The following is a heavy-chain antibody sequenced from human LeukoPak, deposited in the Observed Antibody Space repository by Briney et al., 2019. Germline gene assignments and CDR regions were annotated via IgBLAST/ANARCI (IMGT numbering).Heavy chain of an antibody. J-gene: IGHJ4*02. CDR3: AGRYYDFWSGSKEIFDY. CDR1: GGSISSSSYY. D-gene: IGHD3-3*01. Sequence: SETLSLTCTVSGGSISSSSYYWGWIRQPPGKGLEWIGSIYYSGSTYYNPSLKSRVTISVDTSKNQFSPKLSSVTAADTAVYYCAGRYYDFWSGSKEIFDYWGQGTLVTVSS. V-gene: IGHV4-39*01. CDR2: IYYSGST.